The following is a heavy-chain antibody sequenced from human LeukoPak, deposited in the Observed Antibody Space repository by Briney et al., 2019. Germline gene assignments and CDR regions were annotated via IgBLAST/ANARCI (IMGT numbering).Heavy chain of an antibody. CDR2: IRQDESER. CDR3: ARGYSGYDLAFDI. D-gene: IGHD5-12*01. CDR1: GFSFSSYW. J-gene: IGHJ3*02. Sequence: GGSLRLSCEGSGFSFSSYWMTWVRQLPGKGPEWVANIRQDESERYFADSMKGRFTISRDNAKNSLYLQMNSLRAEDTAVYYCARGYSGYDLAFDIWGQGTMVTVSS. V-gene: IGHV3-7*04.